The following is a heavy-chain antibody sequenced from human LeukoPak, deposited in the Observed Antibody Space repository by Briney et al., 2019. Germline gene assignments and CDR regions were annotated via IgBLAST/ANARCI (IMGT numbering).Heavy chain of an antibody. Sequence: PSETLSLTCTVSGASNSDYYWSWIRQPPGKGLEWIGYIYHSGSTNYNPSLQSRVTISVDTSKNQFSLNLNSVTAADTAVYYCARGGAARLHFQNWGQGTLVTVSS. CDR2: IYHSGST. V-gene: IGHV4-59*01. D-gene: IGHD6-6*01. CDR1: GASNSDYY. CDR3: ARGGAARLHFQN. J-gene: IGHJ1*01.